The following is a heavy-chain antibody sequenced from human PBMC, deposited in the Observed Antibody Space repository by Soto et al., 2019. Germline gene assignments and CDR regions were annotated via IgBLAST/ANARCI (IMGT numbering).Heavy chain of an antibody. CDR1: GGSISSGDYY. D-gene: IGHD3-10*01. V-gene: IGHV4-30-4*01. CDR3: ARVGFGALLAHGMDV. Sequence: QVQLQESGPGLVKPSQTLSLTCTVSGGSISSGDYYWSWIRQPPGKGLEWIGYIYYSGSTDYNPSPKVRVTISVDTSKNQFPLKLSSGTAADAAVYYCARVGFGALLAHGMDVWGQGTTVTVSS. CDR2: IYYSGST. J-gene: IGHJ6*02.